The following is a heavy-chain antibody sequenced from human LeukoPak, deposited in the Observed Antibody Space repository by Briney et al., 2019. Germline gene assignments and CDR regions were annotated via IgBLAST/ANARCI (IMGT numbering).Heavy chain of an antibody. D-gene: IGHD2-15*01. V-gene: IGHV4-59*02. J-gene: IGHJ4*02. CDR1: GGSVSGYF. CDR2: ISYTGSP. Sequence: SSETLSLTCSVSGGSVSGYFWNWIRQSPGKGLEWIGYISYTGSPNYSPSLKSRVTISVDTSKNQFSLKLSSVTAADTAVNYCAREVVVAGDIDYWGQGSLVTVSS. CDR3: AREVVVAGDIDY.